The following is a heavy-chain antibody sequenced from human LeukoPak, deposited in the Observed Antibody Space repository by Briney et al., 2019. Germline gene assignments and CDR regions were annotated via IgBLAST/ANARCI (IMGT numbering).Heavy chain of an antibody. CDR1: GFTFSTYL. J-gene: IGHJ5*02. Sequence: GGSLRLSCAASGFTFSTYLMHWVRQAPGKGLVWVSRINTDGSITTYADSVKGRFTISRDNAKNTLYLQMNSLRDEDTAVYYCASLGTLVPWGQGTLVNVSS. CDR2: INTDGSIT. V-gene: IGHV3-74*01. CDR3: ASLGTLVP. D-gene: IGHD3-9*01.